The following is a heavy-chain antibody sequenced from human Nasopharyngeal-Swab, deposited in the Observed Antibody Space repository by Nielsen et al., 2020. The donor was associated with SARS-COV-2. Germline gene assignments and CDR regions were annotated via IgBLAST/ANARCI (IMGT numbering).Heavy chain of an antibody. J-gene: IGHJ5*02. D-gene: IGHD6-13*01. V-gene: IGHV3-48*01. CDR3: ARGYEVAARDDWFDP. CDR2: ITSSSSTR. CDR1: GFAFTDYS. Sequence: GESLKISCAASGFAFTDYSMDWVRQAPGKGLEWVSYITSSSSTRYYADSVKGRFTISRENAKNSLYLQMNRLRAEDTAVYYCARGYEVAARDDWFDPWGQGTLVTVSS.